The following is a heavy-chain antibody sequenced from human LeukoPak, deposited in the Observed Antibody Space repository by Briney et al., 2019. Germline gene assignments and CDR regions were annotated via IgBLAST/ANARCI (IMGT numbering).Heavy chain of an antibody. V-gene: IGHV1-2*02. CDR2: INPNSGGT. D-gene: IGHD3-22*01. CDR3: ARDLTYYYDSSAYYCDH. J-gene: IGHJ4*02. Sequence: ASVKVSCKASGYTFTGYYMHWVRQAPGQGLEWMGWINPNSGGTRYAQRFQGRVTMTRDTSISTAYMELSRLRSDDTAVYYCARDLTYYYDSSAYYCDHWGQETLVTVSS. CDR1: GYTFTGYY.